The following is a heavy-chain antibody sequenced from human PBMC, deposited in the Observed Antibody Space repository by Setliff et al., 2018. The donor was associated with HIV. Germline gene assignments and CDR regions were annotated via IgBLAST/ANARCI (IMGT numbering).Heavy chain of an antibody. D-gene: IGHD6-19*01. V-gene: IGHV4-59*01. Sequence: SETLSLTCIVSGASISSDTWSWIRQPPGKGLEWIDYIYYSGSTYYNPSLKSRVAISLDTSMKLFFLNVTSVTPADTAVYYCARGGSSGWYAVLHFKYWGQGTLVTVSS. CDR2: IYYSGST. J-gene: IGHJ1*01. CDR1: GASISSDT. CDR3: ARGGSSGWYAVLHFKY.